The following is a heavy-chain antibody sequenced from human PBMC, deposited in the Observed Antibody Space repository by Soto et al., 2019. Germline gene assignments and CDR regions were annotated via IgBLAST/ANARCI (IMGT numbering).Heavy chain of an antibody. D-gene: IGHD3-22*01. V-gene: IGHV3-72*01. CDR2: TRNKARSYTT. Sequence: EVQLVESGGGLVQPGGSLRLSCAASGFTFSDHYMDWVRQAPGKGLEWVGRTRNKARSYTTEYAASVKGRFTISRDDSKNSLYLQMNSLKTEDTAVYYCARADDDGSGYWSFAYWGQGPLVTVSS. CDR3: ARADDDGSGYWSFAY. CDR1: GFTFSDHY. J-gene: IGHJ4*02.